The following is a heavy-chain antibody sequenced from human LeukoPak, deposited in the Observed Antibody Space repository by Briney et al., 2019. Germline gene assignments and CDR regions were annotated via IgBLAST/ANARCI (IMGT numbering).Heavy chain of an antibody. V-gene: IGHV4-34*01. CDR3: ARHLYYYYGMDV. J-gene: IGHJ6*02. Sequence: SETLSLTCAVYGGSFSGYYWSWIRQPPGKGLEWIGEINHSGNTDYNPSLKSRVTISVDTSKNQFSLKLSSVTAADTAVYYCARHLYYYYGMDVWGQGTTVTVSS. D-gene: IGHD3-10*01. CDR1: GGSFSGYY. CDR2: INHSGNT.